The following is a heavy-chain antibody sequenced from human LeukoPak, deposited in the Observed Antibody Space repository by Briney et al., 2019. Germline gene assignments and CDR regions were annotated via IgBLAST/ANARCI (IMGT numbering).Heavy chain of an antibody. D-gene: IGHD5-18*01. CDR2: ISSSGSTI. CDR3: ARVYSYGFSGGNWFDP. CDR1: GFTFSDYY. J-gene: IGHJ5*02. V-gene: IGHV3-11*01. Sequence: KTGGSLRLSCAASGFTFSDYYMSWIRQAPGKGLEWVSYISSSGSTIYYADSVKGRFTISRDNAKNSLYLQMNSLRAEDTAVYYCARVYSYGFSGGNWFDPWGQGTLVTVSS.